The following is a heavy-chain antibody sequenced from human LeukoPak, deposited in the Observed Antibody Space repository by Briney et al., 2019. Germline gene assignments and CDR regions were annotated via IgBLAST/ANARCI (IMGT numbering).Heavy chain of an antibody. CDR1: GYTLTSYG. Sequence: ASVKVSCKASGYTLTSYGISWVRQAPGQGLEWMGCISAYNGNTNYAQKLQGRVTMTTDTSTSTAYMELRSLRSDDTAVYYCARYCSGGSCYPTPFDYWGQGTLVTVSS. V-gene: IGHV1-18*01. D-gene: IGHD2-15*01. J-gene: IGHJ4*02. CDR3: ARYCSGGSCYPTPFDY. CDR2: ISAYNGNT.